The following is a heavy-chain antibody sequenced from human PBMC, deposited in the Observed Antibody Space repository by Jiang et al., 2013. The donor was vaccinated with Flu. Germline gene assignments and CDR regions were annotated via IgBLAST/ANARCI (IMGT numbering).Heavy chain of an antibody. CDR3: ARLRSRLFNLYDY. D-gene: IGHD3-22*01. CDR2: IYPGDSDT. Sequence: GWVRQMPGKGLEWVGIIYPGDSDTRYSPSFQGQVTISADKSISTAYLQWSSLKASDTAMYYCARLRSRLFNLYDYWGQGTLVTVSS. V-gene: IGHV5-51*01. J-gene: IGHJ4*02.